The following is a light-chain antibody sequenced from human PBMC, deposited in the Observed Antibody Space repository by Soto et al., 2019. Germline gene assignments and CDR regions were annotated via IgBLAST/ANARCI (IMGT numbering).Light chain of an antibody. CDR2: GAS. CDR3: QHYDDWPRT. Sequence: EIVMTQSPATLSVSPGERATLSCRASQSVRGNLAWYQQKPGQSPRLLIFGASTRATGVPDRFSGCGSGAEFILTISSLQSEDFAIYYCQHYDDWPRTFGLGTKVEVK. CDR1: QSVRGN. V-gene: IGKV3-15*01. J-gene: IGKJ1*01.